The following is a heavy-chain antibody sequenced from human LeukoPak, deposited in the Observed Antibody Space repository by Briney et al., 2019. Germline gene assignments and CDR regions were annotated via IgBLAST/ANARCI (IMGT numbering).Heavy chain of an antibody. CDR3: PKNGMLIQVAYIGYFDT. D-gene: IGHD1-1*01. CDR1: RFTFSSYA. CDR2: ISSGGGST. Sequence: GGSLRLSCAASRFTFSSYAMHWVRQAPGKGLEYVSSISSGGGSTYYANSVKGRFTISRDNSKNTLYLQMGSLRAEDMAVFYFPKNGMLIQVAYIGYFDTGGQGTLSPSPQ. V-gene: IGHV3-64*01. J-gene: IGHJ4*03.